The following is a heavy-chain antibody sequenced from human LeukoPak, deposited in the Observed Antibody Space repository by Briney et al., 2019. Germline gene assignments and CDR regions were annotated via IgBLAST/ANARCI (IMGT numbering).Heavy chain of an antibody. CDR3: ARSGIVGAGGYFDY. J-gene: IGHJ4*02. D-gene: IGHD1-26*01. CDR1: GGSISYYY. CDR2: IYYSGST. V-gene: IGHV4-59*01. Sequence: SQTLSLTCTISGGSISYYYRSWIRQSPGKGLEWIGYIYYSGSTNYNPSLKSRVTISLDTSKNQFSLKLSSVTAADTAVYYCARSGIVGAGGYFDYWGQGTLATVSS.